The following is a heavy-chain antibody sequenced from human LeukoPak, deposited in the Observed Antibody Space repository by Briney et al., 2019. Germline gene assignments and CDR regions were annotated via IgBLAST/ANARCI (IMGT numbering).Heavy chain of an antibody. CDR2: VKQDGSEK. J-gene: IGHJ4*02. D-gene: IGHD3-10*01. Sequence: GGSLRLSCTASGITFNTYWMNWVRQAPGKGLEWVANVKQDGSEKYYVDSVRGRFTISRDNAKNSVYLQMNSLRVDDTAVYYCARGGSRYYTGSVSDYWGQGTLITVSS. CDR1: GITFNTYW. V-gene: IGHV3-7*03. CDR3: ARGGSRYYTGSVSDY.